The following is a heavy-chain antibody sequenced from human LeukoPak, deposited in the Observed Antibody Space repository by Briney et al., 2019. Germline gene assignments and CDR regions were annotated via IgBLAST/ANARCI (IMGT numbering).Heavy chain of an antibody. D-gene: IGHD5-12*01. CDR1: GHTFSLCH. CDR3: ARTERGRARFDY. CDR2: INPRGGST. V-gene: IGHV1-46*01. J-gene: IGHJ4*02. Sequence: ASVTDSPMPSGHTFSLCHMLRGRQAPGQGLEWMGVINPRGGSTTYAQKFQGRVTMTNDTSTSTIYVVLSSLKSEDTAVSYCARTERGRARFDYWGQGTLVTVSS.